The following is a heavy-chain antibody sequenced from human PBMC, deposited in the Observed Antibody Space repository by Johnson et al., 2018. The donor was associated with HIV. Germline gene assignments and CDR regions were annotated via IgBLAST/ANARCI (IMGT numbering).Heavy chain of an antibody. J-gene: IGHJ3*02. CDR2: ISGSGGST. Sequence: VQLVESGGGLVEPGGSLRLSCGASGFSVSNTYMNWVRQAPGKGLEWVSAISGSGGSTYYADSVKGRFTISRDNSKNTLYLQMNSLRAEDTAVYYCAKAMSPMVRGNIWGQGTMVTVSS. CDR1: GFSVSNTY. D-gene: IGHD3-10*01. V-gene: IGHV3-23*04. CDR3: AKAMSPMVRGNI.